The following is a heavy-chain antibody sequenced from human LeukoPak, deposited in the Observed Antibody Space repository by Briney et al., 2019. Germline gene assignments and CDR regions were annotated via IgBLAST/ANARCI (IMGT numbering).Heavy chain of an antibody. D-gene: IGHD2-15*01. Sequence: SETLSLTCTVSGGSISSYYWSWIRQPPGKGLEWIGYIYYSGSTNYNPSLKSRVTISVDTSKNQFSLKLSSVTAADPAVYYCARVSGRRQLDYWGQGTLVTVSS. CDR3: ARVSGRRQLDY. J-gene: IGHJ4*02. V-gene: IGHV4-59*01. CDR1: GGSISSYY. CDR2: IYYSGST.